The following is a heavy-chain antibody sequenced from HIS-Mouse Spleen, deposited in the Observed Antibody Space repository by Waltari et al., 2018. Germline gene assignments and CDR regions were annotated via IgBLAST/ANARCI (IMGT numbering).Heavy chain of an antibody. CDR1: GFTFSSYW. CDR2: IKQDGSEK. V-gene: IGHV3-7*01. CDR3: AREPHYGGNSHFDY. J-gene: IGHJ4*02. D-gene: IGHD4-17*01. Sequence: EVQLVESGGDLVQPGGSLRLSCAASGFTFSSYWMSWVRQAPGKGLEWVANIKQDGSEKYYVDSVKGRFTISRDNAKNSLYLQMNSLRAEDTAVYYCAREPHYGGNSHFDYWGQGTLVTVSS.